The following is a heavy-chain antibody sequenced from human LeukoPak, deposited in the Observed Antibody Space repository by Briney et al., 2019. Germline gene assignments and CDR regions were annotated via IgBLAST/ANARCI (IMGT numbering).Heavy chain of an antibody. D-gene: IGHD3-16*01. CDR2: IYYSGST. Sequence: PSETLSLTCTVSGGSIRGYYWSWVRQPPGKGLEWIAYIYYSGSTNYNPSLKSRVTISLDTSKNQFSLKLSSVTAADTAVYYCAVGASHYYMDVWGKGTTVTVSS. J-gene: IGHJ6*03. CDR1: GGSIRGYY. V-gene: IGHV4-59*08. CDR3: AVGASHYYMDV.